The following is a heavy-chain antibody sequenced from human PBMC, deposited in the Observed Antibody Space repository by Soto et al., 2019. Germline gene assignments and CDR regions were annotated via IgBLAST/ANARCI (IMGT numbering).Heavy chain of an antibody. CDR3: ARIYCSGGSCAGVFDI. CDR2: ISAYNGNT. D-gene: IGHD2-15*01. V-gene: IGHV1-18*01. J-gene: IGHJ3*02. CDR1: GYTFTSYG. Sequence: QVQLVQSGAEVKKPGASVKVSCKASGYTFTSYGISWVRQAPGQGLEWMGWISAYNGNTNYAQKLQGRVTMTTDTSTSTAYMELRSLRADDTDVYYCARIYCSGGSCAGVFDIWGQGTMVTVSS.